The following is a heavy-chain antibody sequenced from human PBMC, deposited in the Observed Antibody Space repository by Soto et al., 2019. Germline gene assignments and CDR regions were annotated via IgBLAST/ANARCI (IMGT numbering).Heavy chain of an antibody. J-gene: IGHJ4*02. V-gene: IGHV3-33*01. CDR1: GFTFSRSG. D-gene: IGHD6-19*01. CDR2: TWPDGSNT. CDR3: ARVRGSGWYFES. Sequence: QVQLVESGGGVAQPGGSLTLSCAASGFTFSRSGMHWVRQAPGKGLEWVAGTWPDGSNTYYADSVKGRFTISRDNAKNSLYLQMDSLGAEDTAVYYCARVRGSGWYFESWGQGVLVTVSS.